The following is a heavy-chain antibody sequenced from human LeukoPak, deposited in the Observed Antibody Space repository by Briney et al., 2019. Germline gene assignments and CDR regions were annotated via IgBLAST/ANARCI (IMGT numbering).Heavy chain of an antibody. V-gene: IGHV4-34*01. CDR2: INHSGST. CDR3: ARRPPYNSANWFDP. D-gene: IGHD6-25*01. CDR1: GGSISGYY. J-gene: IGHJ5*02. Sequence: SETLSLTCTVSGGSISGYYWSWIRQPPGKGLEWIGEINHSGSTNYNPSLKSRVTISVDTSKNQFSLKLSSVTAADTAVYYCARRPPYNSANWFDPWGQGTLVTVSS.